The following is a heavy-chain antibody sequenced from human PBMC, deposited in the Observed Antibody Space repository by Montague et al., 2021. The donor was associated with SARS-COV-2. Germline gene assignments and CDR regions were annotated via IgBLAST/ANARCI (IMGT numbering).Heavy chain of an antibody. Sequence: SLRLSCAASGFYFRNYTINWVRQAPGKGLEWVSSVSSGGVYIHYAGSLKGRFIISRDNAKNSVYLQMNSLRAEDTAIYYCARMYCSSTTCSPHYYGLDVWGQGTTVTVSS. CDR2: VSSGGVYI. CDR1: GFYFRNYT. V-gene: IGHV3-21*01. J-gene: IGHJ6*02. CDR3: ARMYCSSTTCSPHYYGLDV. D-gene: IGHD2-2*01.